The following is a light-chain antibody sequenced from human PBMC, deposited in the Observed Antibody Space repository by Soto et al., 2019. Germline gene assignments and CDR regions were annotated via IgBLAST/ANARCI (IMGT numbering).Light chain of an antibody. CDR2: RIN. CDR1: SSNIGSNY. Sequence: QSVLTQPPSASGTPGQRVTISCSGSSSNIGSNYVYWYQQLPGTAPKLLIYRINQRPSGVPDRFSGSKSGTSASLAISGLRSEDEADYYCAAWDDSLSGPGVFGGGTKLTVL. V-gene: IGLV1-47*01. CDR3: AAWDDSLSGPGV. J-gene: IGLJ3*02.